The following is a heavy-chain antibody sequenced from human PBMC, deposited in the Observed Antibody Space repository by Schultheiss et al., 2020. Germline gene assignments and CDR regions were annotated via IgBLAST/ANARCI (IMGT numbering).Heavy chain of an antibody. CDR3: ARVEIYCSSTSCHNWFDP. V-gene: IGHV4-34*01. D-gene: IGHD2-2*01. J-gene: IGHJ5*02. CDR1: GGSFSGYY. CDR2: INHSGST. Sequence: SETLSLTCAVYGGSFSGYYWSWIRQPPGKGLEWIGEINHSGSTNYNPSLKSRVTISVDTSKNQFSLKLSSVTAADTAVYYCARVEIYCSSTSCHNWFDPWGQGTLVTVSS.